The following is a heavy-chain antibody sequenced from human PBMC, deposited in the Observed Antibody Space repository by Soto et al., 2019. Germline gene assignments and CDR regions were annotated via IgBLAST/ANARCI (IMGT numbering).Heavy chain of an antibody. V-gene: IGHV3-23*01. D-gene: IGHD2-8*01. CDR2: ISGSGGST. J-gene: IGHJ4*02. CDR3: AKDQDCTNGVCYDFDY. Sequence: PGGSLRLSCAASGFTFSSYAMSWVRQAPGKGLEWVSAISGSGGSTYYADSVKGRFTISRDNSENTLYLQMNSLRAEDTAVYYCAKDQDCTNGVCYDFDYWGQGTLVTVSS. CDR1: GFTFSSYA.